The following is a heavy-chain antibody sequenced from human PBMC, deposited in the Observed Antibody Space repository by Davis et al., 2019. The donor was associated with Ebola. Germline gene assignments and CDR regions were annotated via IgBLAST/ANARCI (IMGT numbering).Heavy chain of an antibody. V-gene: IGHV1-69*13. CDR3: AREGIAAAVSYYGMDV. CDR2: IIPIFCTA. J-gene: IGHJ6*02. D-gene: IGHD6-13*01. CDR1: GYTFTSYG. Sequence: SVKVSCNASGYTFTSYGISWVRQAPGQGLEWMGGIIPIFCTANYAQKFQGRVTITADESTSTAYLELSSLRSEDTAVYYCAREGIAAAVSYYGMDVWGQGTTVTVSS.